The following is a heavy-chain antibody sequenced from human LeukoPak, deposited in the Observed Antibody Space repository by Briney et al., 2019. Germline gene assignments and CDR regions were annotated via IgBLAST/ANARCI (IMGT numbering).Heavy chain of an antibody. CDR3: VRQGGGYYGSAYYFDY. D-gene: IGHD3-10*01. Sequence: GESLKISCKGSGYSFTSYWIGWVRQMPGKGLEWMGIIYPGDSDTRYSPSFQSQVTISADNSISTAYLQWSSLKASDTAMYYCVRQGGGYYGSAYYFDYWGQGTLVTVSS. CDR1: GYSFTSYW. J-gene: IGHJ4*02. V-gene: IGHV5-51*01. CDR2: IYPGDSDT.